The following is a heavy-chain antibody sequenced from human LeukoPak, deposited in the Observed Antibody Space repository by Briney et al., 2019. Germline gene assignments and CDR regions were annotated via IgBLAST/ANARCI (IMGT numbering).Heavy chain of an antibody. CDR3: ARQTQLVFFDY. V-gene: IGHV4-39*01. D-gene: IGHD6-13*01. CDR1: GGSISSSSYY. CDR2: IYYSGST. J-gene: IGHJ4*02. Sequence: SETLSLTCTVSGGSISSSSYYWGWIRLPPGKGLEWIGSIYYSGSTYYNPSLKSRVTISVDTSKNQFSLKLSSVTAADTAVYYCARQTQLVFFDYWGQGTLVTVSS.